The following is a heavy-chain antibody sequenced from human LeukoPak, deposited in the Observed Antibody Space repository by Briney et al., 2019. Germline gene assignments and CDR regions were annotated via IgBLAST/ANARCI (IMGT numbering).Heavy chain of an antibody. CDR1: GFTFSDYY. CDR2: ISGGGSTI. V-gene: IGHV3-11*04. Sequence: GGSLRLSCAASGFTFSDYYMSWIRQAPGKGLEWISYISGGGSTIYYADSVKGRFTISRDNAKNTLYLQMNSLRAEDTAVYYCARDNYYDSSGMYWGQGTLVTVSS. J-gene: IGHJ4*02. D-gene: IGHD3-22*01. CDR3: ARDNYYDSSGMY.